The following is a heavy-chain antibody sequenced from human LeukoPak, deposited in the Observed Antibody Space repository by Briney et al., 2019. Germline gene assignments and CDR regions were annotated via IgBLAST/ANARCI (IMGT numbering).Heavy chain of an antibody. CDR3: ARAPIPYDRSRTDYRFDP. V-gene: IGHV4-59*01. D-gene: IGHD3-16*01. J-gene: IGHJ5*02. CDR2: IYYSGST. CDR1: GGSISSYY. Sequence: AETLSLTCTVSGGSISSYYWGWIRHPPGKGLEWIGYIYYSGSTNYNPSLKSRVTISLDTSKSQFSLKLTSVTAADTAVYYCARAPIPYDRSRTDYRFDPWGQGTLVTVAS.